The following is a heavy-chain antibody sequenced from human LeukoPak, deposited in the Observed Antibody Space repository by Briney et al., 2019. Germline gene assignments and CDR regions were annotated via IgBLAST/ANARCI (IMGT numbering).Heavy chain of an antibody. CDR2: ISSSSSYT. Sequence: PGGSLRLSCAASGFTCSDYYMSWIRQAPGKGLEGVSYISSSSSYTNYADSVKGRFTISRDNAKNSLYLQMNSLRAEDTAVYYCARVSGIAAAGPINWFDPWGQGTLVTVSS. D-gene: IGHD6-13*01. CDR3: ARVSGIAAAGPINWFDP. CDR1: GFTCSDYY. J-gene: IGHJ5*02. V-gene: IGHV3-11*05.